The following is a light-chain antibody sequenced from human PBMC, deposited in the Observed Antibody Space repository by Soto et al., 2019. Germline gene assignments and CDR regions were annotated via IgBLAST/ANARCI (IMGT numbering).Light chain of an antibody. V-gene: IGKV1-5*03. CDR1: QSISDW. CDR3: QQYNSYSWT. J-gene: IGKJ1*01. Sequence: DIQMTQSPSTLSASVGDRVTITCRASQSISDWLAWYQQKPGKAPKLLIYKASSLQSGVPSRFSGGGSETEFTLTISSLQPDDFATYYCQQYNSYSWTFGQGTKVDI. CDR2: KAS.